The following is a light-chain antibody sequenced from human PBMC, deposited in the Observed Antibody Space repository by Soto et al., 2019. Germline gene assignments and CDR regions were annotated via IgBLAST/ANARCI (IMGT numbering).Light chain of an antibody. CDR2: YAS. Sequence: EIMMTQSPATLSVSPGDRATRSCRPSQRVRKNVAWYQQKPGQAPRLLMYYASTRATGIPARFSGSGSGTEFTLTISSRQSEDFALYYCQQYNHWPPIPCGQGTRLEIK. CDR1: QRVRKN. CDR3: QQYNHWPPIP. J-gene: IGKJ5*01. V-gene: IGKV3-15*01.